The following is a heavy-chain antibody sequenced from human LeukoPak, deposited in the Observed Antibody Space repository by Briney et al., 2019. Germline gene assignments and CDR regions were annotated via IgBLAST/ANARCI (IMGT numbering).Heavy chain of an antibody. Sequence: SETLSLTCAVSGGSISSSNWWSWVRQPPGKGLEWIGEIYHSGSTNYNLSLKSRVTISVDKSKNQFSLKLSSVTAADTAVYYCARDRYCSSTSCYRTGENWFDPWGQGTLVTVSS. CDR1: GGSISSSNW. D-gene: IGHD2-2*01. CDR2: IYHSGST. J-gene: IGHJ5*02. CDR3: ARDRYCSSTSCYRTGENWFDP. V-gene: IGHV4-4*02.